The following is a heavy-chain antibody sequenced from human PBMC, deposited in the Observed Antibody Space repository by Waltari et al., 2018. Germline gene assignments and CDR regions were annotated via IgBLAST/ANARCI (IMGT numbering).Heavy chain of an antibody. CDR3: ARDRSVDV. Sequence: EVKLLESGGGLVQPGGSLRLSCAASGFTFSNYAMNWVRQAPGKGLEWVSVIYRGGSIYYADSVKGRFTISRDNAKNSLYLQMNSLRAEDTAVYYCARDRSVDVWGKGTTVTVSS. CDR1: GFTFSNYA. V-gene: IGHV3-23*03. CDR2: IYRGGSI. J-gene: IGHJ6*04.